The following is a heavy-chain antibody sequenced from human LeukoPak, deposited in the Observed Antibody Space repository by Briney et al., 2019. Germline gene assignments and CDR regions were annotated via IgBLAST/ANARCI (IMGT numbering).Heavy chain of an antibody. CDR3: AREVGANPGPWSDP. Sequence: SVKVSCKASGGTFSSYAISWVRQAPGQGLEWMGGIIPIFGTANYAQKFQGRVTITTDESTSTAYMELSSLRSEDTAVYYCAREVGANPGPWSDPWGQGTLVTVSS. CDR2: IIPIFGTA. J-gene: IGHJ5*02. CDR1: GGTFSSYA. D-gene: IGHD1-26*01. V-gene: IGHV1-69*05.